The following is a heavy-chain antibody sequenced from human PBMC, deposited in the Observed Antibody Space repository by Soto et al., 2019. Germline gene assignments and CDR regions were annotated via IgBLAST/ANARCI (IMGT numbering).Heavy chain of an antibody. D-gene: IGHD2-21*01. J-gene: IGHJ5*02. CDR2: INVGNGDT. CDR3: VGDLRAIVGWFDP. Sequence: QVQVVQSGAEVRKPGDSVKVSCKAFGYTSTSYAIHWVRQAPGQRLEWMAWINVGNGDTRYSQKFQGRVTITRDTSASATYMELSTLTSEDTAVYYCVGDLRAIVGWFDPWGQGTLVTVSS. V-gene: IGHV1-3*01. CDR1: GYTSTSYA.